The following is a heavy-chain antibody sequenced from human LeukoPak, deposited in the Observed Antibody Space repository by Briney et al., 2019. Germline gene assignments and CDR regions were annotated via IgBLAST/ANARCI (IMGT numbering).Heavy chain of an antibody. D-gene: IGHD3-16*01. CDR1: GGSFSGYY. V-gene: IGHV4-34*01. CDR3: ARGLEVGEAVLNVFDF. CDR2: INHSGST. J-gene: IGHJ3*01. Sequence: SETLSLTCAVYGGSFSGYYWSWIRQPPGKGLEWIGEINHSGSTNYNPSLKSRVTISVDTSKNQFSLKLSSVTAADTAVYYCARGLEVGEAVLNVFDFWGQGTMVTVSS.